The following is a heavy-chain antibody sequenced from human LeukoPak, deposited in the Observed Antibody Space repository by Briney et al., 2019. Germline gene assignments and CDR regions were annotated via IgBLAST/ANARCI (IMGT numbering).Heavy chain of an antibody. CDR1: GGSISSYY. CDR3: ARQGCSSTSCYRSWDY. Sequence: PSETLSLTCTVSGGSISSYYWSWIRQPAGKGLEWIGRIYTSGSTNYNPSLKSRVTMSVDTSKNQFSLKLSSVTAADTAVYYCARQGCSSTSCYRSWDYWGQGTLVTVSS. D-gene: IGHD2-2*02. CDR2: IYTSGST. V-gene: IGHV4-4*07. J-gene: IGHJ4*02.